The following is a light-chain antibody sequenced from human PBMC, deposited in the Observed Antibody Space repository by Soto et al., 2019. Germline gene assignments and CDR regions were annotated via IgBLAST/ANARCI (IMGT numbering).Light chain of an antibody. Sequence: EIMLTQSPGTLSLSPGERATLSCRASQIVSSSYLAWYQHKPGQAPRLLIYGASSRATGIPDRFSGSGSGTDFTLTISRLEPEDFAVYYCQQYGSSPRTFGQGTKVDNK. J-gene: IGKJ1*01. V-gene: IGKV3-20*01. CDR3: QQYGSSPRT. CDR1: QIVSSSY. CDR2: GAS.